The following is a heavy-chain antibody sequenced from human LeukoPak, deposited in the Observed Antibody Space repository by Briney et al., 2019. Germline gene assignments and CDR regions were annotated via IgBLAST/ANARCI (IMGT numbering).Heavy chain of an antibody. Sequence: GGSLRLSCAASGFTVSSNYMSWVRQAPGKGLEWVSVIYSGGATYYADSVKGRFTISRDNSKNTLFLQMNSLKVEDTAVYYCASGTKWELLLSYWGQGTLVTVSS. CDR3: ASGTKWELLLSY. CDR1: GFTVSSNY. V-gene: IGHV3-53*01. J-gene: IGHJ4*02. CDR2: IYSGGAT. D-gene: IGHD1-26*01.